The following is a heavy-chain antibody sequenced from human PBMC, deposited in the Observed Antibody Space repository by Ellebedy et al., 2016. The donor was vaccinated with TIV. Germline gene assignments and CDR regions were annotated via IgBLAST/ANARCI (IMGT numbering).Heavy chain of an antibody. CDR1: GFSFSSYA. CDR2: ISSSGSTT. CDR3: ARDRASHPNY. J-gene: IGHJ4*02. V-gene: IGHV3-23*01. D-gene: IGHD3-10*01. Sequence: GESLKISCAASGFSFSSYAVSWVRQAPGRGLEWVSTISSSGSTTYYADSVKGRFTISRDNSKNTLYLQMNSLRAEDTAVYYCARDRASHPNYWGQGTLVTVSS.